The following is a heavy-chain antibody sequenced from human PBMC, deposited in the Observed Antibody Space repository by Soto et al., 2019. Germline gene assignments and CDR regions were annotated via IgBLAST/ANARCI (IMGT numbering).Heavy chain of an antibody. D-gene: IGHD2-21*01. CDR1: GFTFSISW. CDR2: IKGDGSEK. CDR3: AAGFPPDF. Sequence: EVHLVESGGGLVQPGGSLTLSCAASGFTFSISWMNWVRQAPWKGLEWVANIKGDGSEKYYVDSVKGRFTISRDNAKNSLYLQMNSLRAEDTAVYYCAAGFPPDFWGQGTLVTVSS. V-gene: IGHV3-7*01. J-gene: IGHJ4*02.